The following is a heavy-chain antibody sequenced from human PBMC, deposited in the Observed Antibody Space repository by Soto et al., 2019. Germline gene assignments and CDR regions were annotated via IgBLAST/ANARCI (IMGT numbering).Heavy chain of an antibody. CDR2: IYPGDSDT. Sequence: GESLKISCKGSGYSFTSYWIGWVRQMPGKGLEWMGIIYPGDSDTRYSPSFQGQVTISADKSISTAYLQWSSLKASDTAMYYCARLDDSSGYYWGYFDYWGQGTLVTVSS. V-gene: IGHV5-51*01. D-gene: IGHD3-22*01. J-gene: IGHJ4*02. CDR1: GYSFTSYW. CDR3: ARLDDSSGYYWGYFDY.